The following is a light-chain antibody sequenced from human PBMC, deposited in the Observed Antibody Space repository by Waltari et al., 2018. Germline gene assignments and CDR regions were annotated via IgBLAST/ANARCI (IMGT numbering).Light chain of an antibody. CDR1: TGAVTSSHY. CDR3: LLHYSGPRV. Sequence: QAVVTQEPSVTVSPGGTVTLTCGSRTGAVTSSHYPYWFQQKPGQAPRTLVYDTSNKHSWTPARFSGSVVGGKAALTLSGAQPEDEAEYYCLLHYSGPRVFGGGTKVTVL. J-gene: IGLJ2*01. CDR2: DTS. V-gene: IGLV7-46*01.